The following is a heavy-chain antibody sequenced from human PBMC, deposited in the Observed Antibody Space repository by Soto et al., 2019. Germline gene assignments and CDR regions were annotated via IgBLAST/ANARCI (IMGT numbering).Heavy chain of an antibody. CDR2: IIPILGIA. CDR1: GGTFSSYT. Sequence: QVQLVQSGAEVKKPGSSVKVSCKASGGTFSSYTISWVRQAPGQGLEWMGRIIPILGIANYAQKFQGRVTITADKSTSPAYMELSSLRSEDTAVYYCAREPGYCSSTSCYLGAGYWGQGTLVTVSS. D-gene: IGHD2-2*01. J-gene: IGHJ4*02. V-gene: IGHV1-69*08. CDR3: AREPGYCSSTSCYLGAGY.